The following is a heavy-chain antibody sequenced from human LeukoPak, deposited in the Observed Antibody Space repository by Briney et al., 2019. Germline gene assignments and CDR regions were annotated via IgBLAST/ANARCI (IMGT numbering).Heavy chain of an antibody. J-gene: IGHJ6*03. CDR2: ISAYNGDT. Sequence: ASVKVSCKASAYNFISYGISWVRLVPGQGLEWMGWISAYNGDTNYAQRFQGRVTMTTDTSTDTAYMELRSLKSDDTAVYYCAREGSSGYYYYYTDVWGKGTTVTVSS. CDR3: AREGSSGYYYYYTDV. D-gene: IGHD6-6*01. CDR1: AYNFISYG. V-gene: IGHV1-18*01.